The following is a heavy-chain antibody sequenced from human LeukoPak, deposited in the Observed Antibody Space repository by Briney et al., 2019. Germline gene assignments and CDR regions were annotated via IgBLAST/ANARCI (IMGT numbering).Heavy chain of an antibody. V-gene: IGHV3-21*01. CDR1: GFTFSSYS. Sequence: KPGGSLPLSCATSGFTFSSYSMNWVRQAPGKGLEWVSSISSSSSYIYYADSVKGRFTISNDNAKNSLYLQMNSLRAEDTAVYYCARGGYNWNNVGDYWGQGTLVTVSS. D-gene: IGHD1/OR15-1a*01. CDR2: ISSSSSYI. CDR3: ARGGYNWNNVGDY. J-gene: IGHJ4*02.